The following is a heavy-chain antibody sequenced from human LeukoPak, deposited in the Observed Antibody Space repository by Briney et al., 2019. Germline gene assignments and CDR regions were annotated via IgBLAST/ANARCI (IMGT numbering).Heavy chain of an antibody. CDR2: IYYSGST. CDR3: AREGSAFDI. J-gene: IGHJ3*02. Sequence: SETLSLTCTVSGGSISSYYWTWVRQPPGKGLEWIGHIYYSGSTNYNPSLKSPVTISIETSKNQFSLKLSSVTAADTAVYYCAREGSAFDIWGQGTMVTVSS. CDR1: GGSISSYY. V-gene: IGHV4-59*12.